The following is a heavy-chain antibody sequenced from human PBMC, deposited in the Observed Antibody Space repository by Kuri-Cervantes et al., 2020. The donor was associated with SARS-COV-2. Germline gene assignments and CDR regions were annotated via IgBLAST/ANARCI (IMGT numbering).Heavy chain of an antibody. CDR2: INHRGST. Sequence: SQTLSLTCAVYGGSFSGYYWSWIRQPPGKGLEWIGEINHRGSTNYNPSLKSRVTISVDTSKNQLSLKLSSVTAADTAVYYCARTDNSGYSYYFDYWGQGTLVTVSS. D-gene: IGHD3-22*01. J-gene: IGHJ4*02. CDR1: GGSFSGYY. CDR3: ARTDNSGYSYYFDY. V-gene: IGHV4-34*01.